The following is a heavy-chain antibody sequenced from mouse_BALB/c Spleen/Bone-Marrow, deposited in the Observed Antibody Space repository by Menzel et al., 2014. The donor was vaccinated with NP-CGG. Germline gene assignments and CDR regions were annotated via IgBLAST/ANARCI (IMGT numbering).Heavy chain of an antibody. Sequence: LQEPGAELAKPRASAKMSCKASGYTFTSYWMHWVKQRPGQGLEWIGYINPTSGYTEYNQKFKDKATLTADKSSSTACMQLGRRTTEDSPVYYCETGYYAMDSLSQGSSVTVS. CDR3: ETGYYAMDS. CDR2: INPTSGYT. J-gene: IGHJ4*01. CDR1: GYTFTSYW. D-gene: IGHD4-1*01. V-gene: IGHV1-7*01.